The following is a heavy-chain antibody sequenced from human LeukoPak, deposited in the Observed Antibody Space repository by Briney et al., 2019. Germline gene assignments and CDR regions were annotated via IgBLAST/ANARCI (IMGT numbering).Heavy chain of an antibody. CDR2: INHSGST. J-gene: IGHJ4*02. Sequence: SETLSLTCAVYGGSFSGYYWSWIRQPPGKGLEWIGEINHSGSTNYNPSLKSRVTISVDTSKNQFSLKLSSVTAADTAVYYCARNYDSSGPTPYYFDYWGQGTLVTVSS. D-gene: IGHD3-22*01. CDR1: GGSFSGYY. CDR3: ARNYDSSGPTPYYFDY. V-gene: IGHV4-34*01.